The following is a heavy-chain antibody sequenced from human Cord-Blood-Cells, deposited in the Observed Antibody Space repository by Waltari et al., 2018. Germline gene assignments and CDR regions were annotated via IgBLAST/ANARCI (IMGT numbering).Heavy chain of an antibody. V-gene: IGHV1-24*01. CDR2: FDPEDGET. Sequence: QVQLVQSGAEVKKPGASVKVSCKVSGYTLTELSMPWVRQAPGTGLEWMGGFDPEDGETIYAQKFQGRVTMTEDTSTDTAYMELSSLRSEDTAVYYCATGPTGNCSGGSCYSVNWFDPWGQGTLVTVSS. J-gene: IGHJ5*02. D-gene: IGHD2-15*01. CDR3: ATGPTGNCSGGSCYSVNWFDP. CDR1: GYTLTELS.